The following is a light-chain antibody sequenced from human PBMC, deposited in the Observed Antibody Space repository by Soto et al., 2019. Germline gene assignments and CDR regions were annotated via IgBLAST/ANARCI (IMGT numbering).Light chain of an antibody. V-gene: IGKV1-9*01. CDR3: QQLNSYPIT. J-gene: IGKJ5*01. Sequence: MHMTQSPSSLSASVVYGVTITCRASQGISSYLAWYQQKPGKAPKLLIYAASTLQSGVPSRFSGSGSGTDFTLTISSLQPEDFATYYCQQLNSYPITFGQGTRLEIK. CDR1: QGISSY. CDR2: AAS.